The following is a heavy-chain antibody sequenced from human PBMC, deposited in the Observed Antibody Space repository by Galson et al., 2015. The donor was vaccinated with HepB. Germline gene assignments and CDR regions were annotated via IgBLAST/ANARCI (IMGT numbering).Heavy chain of an antibody. CDR3: ARDRLQFLEWSHAAFDI. J-gene: IGHJ3*02. CDR2: IIPVLNLA. D-gene: IGHD3-3*01. V-gene: IGHV1-69*10. Sequence: SCKASGGTFTSSAINWVRQAPGQGLEWMGGIIPVLNLAKYAQKFQGRVTITVDKSTSTAYMEMNSLRSEDTALYYCARDRLQFLEWSHAAFDIWGQGTMATVSS. CDR1: GGTFTSSA.